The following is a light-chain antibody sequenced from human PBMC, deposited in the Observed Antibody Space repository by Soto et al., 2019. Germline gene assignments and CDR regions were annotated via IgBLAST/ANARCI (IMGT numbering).Light chain of an antibody. V-gene: IGKV3-11*01. CDR3: QRRSNWPPLP. CDR2: DAS. CDR1: QGVSSS. Sequence: EIVLTQSPATLSLSPGERATLSCRASQGVSSSLAWYQQKPGQAPRLLIYDASNRATGIPARFSGSGSGTDFTLTISSLEPEDFAVYYCQRRSNWPPLPFGGGTKVEIK. J-gene: IGKJ4*01.